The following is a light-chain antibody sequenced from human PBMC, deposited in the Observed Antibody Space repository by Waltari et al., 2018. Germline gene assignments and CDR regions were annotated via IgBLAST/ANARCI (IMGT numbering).Light chain of an antibody. V-gene: IGLV2-23*02. CDR1: SSHVGSSNL. Sequence: QSALTQPASVSGSPGQSITISCTGSSSHVGSSNLVSWYLQHPGKAPKLIIYEVTKRPSGVSNRFSGSKSGNTASLTISGLQAEDEADYYCYSYAGGRVFGTGTKVTVL. CDR2: EVT. J-gene: IGLJ1*01. CDR3: YSYAGGRV.